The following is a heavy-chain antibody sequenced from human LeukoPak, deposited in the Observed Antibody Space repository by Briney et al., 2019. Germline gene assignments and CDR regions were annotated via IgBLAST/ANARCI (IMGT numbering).Heavy chain of an antibody. CDR1: GFTFRNYW. V-gene: IGHV3-74*01. D-gene: IGHD1-1*01. J-gene: IGHJ5*01. CDR2: IKGDGSHT. CDR3: VRDWNHFDFDS. Sequence: GGSLRLSCAASGFTFRNYWMHWIRQAPGKGLVWVSRIKGDGSHTIYADSVKGRFTISRDNTKNTLYLQMKSLRVEDTALYYCVRDWNHFDFDSWGQGTLVTVSS.